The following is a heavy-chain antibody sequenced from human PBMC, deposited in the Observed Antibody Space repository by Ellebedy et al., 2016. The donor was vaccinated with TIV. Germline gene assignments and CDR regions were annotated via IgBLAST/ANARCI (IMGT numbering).Heavy chain of an antibody. CDR2: IFSGGTTK. V-gene: IGHV3-48*02. Sequence: GGSLRLXCAASGFTFSSYNMNWVRQAPGKGLEWVSYIFSGGTTKYYADSVKGRFTISRDNAKSSLYLQMNSLRDEDTAMYYCARDNYCGGDCYPDWYFDLWGRGTLATVSS. CDR1: GFTFSSYN. D-gene: IGHD2-21*01. CDR3: ARDNYCGGDCYPDWYFDL. J-gene: IGHJ2*01.